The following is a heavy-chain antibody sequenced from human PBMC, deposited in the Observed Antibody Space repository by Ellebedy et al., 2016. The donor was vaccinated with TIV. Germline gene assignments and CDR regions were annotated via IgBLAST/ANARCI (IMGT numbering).Heavy chain of an antibody. CDR3: SSSRYHYYLGNTIFAY. V-gene: IGHV3-23*01. D-gene: IGHD3-10*01. CDR1: AFTFSSYA. CDR2: ILAHGVCI. J-gene: IGHJ4*02. Sequence: GESLNISCAASAFTFSSYAMSWVRQAPGQGLEWVSGILAHGVCIASADAVKGRFTISRDNSKDTLFMQMNSLRAEDTAVYYCSSSRYHYYLGNTIFAYWGQGALVTVSS.